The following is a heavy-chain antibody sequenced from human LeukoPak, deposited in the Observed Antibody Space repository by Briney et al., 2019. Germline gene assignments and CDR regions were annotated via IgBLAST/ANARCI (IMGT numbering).Heavy chain of an antibody. Sequence: SETLSLTCTVSGCSISSYYWSWIRQPPGKGLEWIGYIYYSGSTNHNPSLKSRVTTTVDTSKNHFSLKLSSVTAADTAVYYCARDHLPDCSSTSCSTNWFDPWGQGTLVTVSS. CDR3: ARDHLPDCSSTSCSTNWFDP. D-gene: IGHD2-2*01. CDR1: GCSISSYY. CDR2: IYYSGST. J-gene: IGHJ5*02. V-gene: IGHV4-59*01.